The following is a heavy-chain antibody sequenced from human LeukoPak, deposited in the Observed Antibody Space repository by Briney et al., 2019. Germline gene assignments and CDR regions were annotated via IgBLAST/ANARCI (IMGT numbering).Heavy chain of an antibody. CDR1: GFTFSGYA. V-gene: IGHV3-23*01. J-gene: IGHJ4*02. CDR3: AKNAGYSSSWCDY. D-gene: IGHD6-13*01. Sequence: GGSLRPSVEAPGFTFSGYARGGVGQPPGKGLGWFSAISGSGGSTYYADSVKGRFTISRDNSKNTLYLQMNSLRAEDTAVYYCAKNAGYSSSWCDYWGQGTLVTVSS. CDR2: ISGSGGST.